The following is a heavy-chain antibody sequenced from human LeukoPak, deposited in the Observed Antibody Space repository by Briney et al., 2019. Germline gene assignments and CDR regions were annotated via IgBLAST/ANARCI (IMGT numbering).Heavy chain of an antibody. CDR1: GGTFSSYA. J-gene: IGHJ4*02. D-gene: IGHD6-13*01. CDR2: IIPIFGTA. Sequence: SVKVSCKASGGTFSSYAISWVRQAPGQGLEWMGGIIPIFGTANYAQKFQGRVTITADESTSTAYMELSSLRSEDTAVYYCAREIAVIAAAGTFDYWGQGTLVTVSS. V-gene: IGHV1-69*13. CDR3: AREIAVIAAAGTFDY.